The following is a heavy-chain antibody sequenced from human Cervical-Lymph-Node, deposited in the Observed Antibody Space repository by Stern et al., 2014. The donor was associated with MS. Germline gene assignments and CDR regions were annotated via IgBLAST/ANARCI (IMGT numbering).Heavy chain of an antibody. V-gene: IGHV1-46*03. CDR2: INPSGDST. J-gene: IGHJ4*02. CDR1: GNTFSKYY. D-gene: IGHD3-16*02. Sequence: QLVQSGAEVRKPGASVKVSCKATGNTFSKYYMHWVRQAPGQGLEWMGIINPSGDSTSYSQKFQGRVTMTRDTSTNTVYMQLRSLRSADTAVYYCGGGLRLGEFSSWGQGTLVSASS. CDR3: GGGLRLGEFSS.